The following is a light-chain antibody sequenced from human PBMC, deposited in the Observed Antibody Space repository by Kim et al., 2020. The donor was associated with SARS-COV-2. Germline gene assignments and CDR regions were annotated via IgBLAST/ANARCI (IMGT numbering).Light chain of an antibody. V-gene: IGKV3D-15*01. CDR2: GTS. CDR3: EQYAKWPYS. J-gene: IGKJ2*03. Sequence: SVCPGERATLSGRASESVTYNLAWDQQKPGQPPRLLIYGTSIRDTDIPARVSGSGSGTQFTLTINSLQPEDSAFYYCEQYAKWPYSFGQGTKLEI. CDR1: ESVTYN.